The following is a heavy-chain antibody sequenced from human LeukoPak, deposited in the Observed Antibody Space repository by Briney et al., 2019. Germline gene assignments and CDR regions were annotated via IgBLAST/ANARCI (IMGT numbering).Heavy chain of an antibody. V-gene: IGHV3-7*01. CDR1: GFTFSSYW. CDR2: IKQDGSEK. D-gene: IGHD6-19*01. Sequence: GGSLRLSCAASGFTFSSYWMSWVRQAPGKGLEWVANIKQDGSEKYYVDSVKGRFTISRDNSKNTLYLQMNSLRAEDTAVYYCAKDAEQWLVGFDYWGQGTLVTVSS. CDR3: AKDAEQWLVGFDY. J-gene: IGHJ4*02.